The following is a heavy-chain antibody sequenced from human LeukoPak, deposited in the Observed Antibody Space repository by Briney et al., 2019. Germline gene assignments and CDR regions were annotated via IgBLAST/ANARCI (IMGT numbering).Heavy chain of an antibody. V-gene: IGHV5-51*01. CDR1: GYSFSSHW. D-gene: IGHD3-22*01. J-gene: IGHJ5*02. CDR3: ARQNFNYYERSGVEWLDP. Sequence: GESLKIPCKGLGYSFSSHWIAWVRQMPGKGLEWMQFFYLGDSETRYSPSFEGQVPISADKSISTAYLQWSNLKASDSAMYYCARQNFNYYERSGVEWLDPWGQGTLVTVSS. CDR2: FYLGDSET.